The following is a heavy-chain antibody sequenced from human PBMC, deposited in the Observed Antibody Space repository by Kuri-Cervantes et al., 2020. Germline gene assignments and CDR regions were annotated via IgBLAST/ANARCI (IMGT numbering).Heavy chain of an antibody. Sequence: GESLKISCAASGFTFSSYSMNWVRQAPGEGLDWVSSISSSSSYIYYADSVKGRLTISRDNAKNSLYLQMNSLRAEDTAVYYCARGGSSWLDYWGQGTLVTVSS. CDR2: ISSSSSYI. V-gene: IGHV3-21*01. D-gene: IGHD6-13*01. CDR3: ARGGSSWLDY. J-gene: IGHJ4*02. CDR1: GFTFSSYS.